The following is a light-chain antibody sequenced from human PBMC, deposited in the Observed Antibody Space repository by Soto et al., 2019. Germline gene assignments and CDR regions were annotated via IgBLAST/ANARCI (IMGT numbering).Light chain of an antibody. Sequence: QSALTQPASVSGSPGQSITISCTGTSSDVGGYDYVSWYQHHPGKAPKLMIYEVSNRPSGVSNRFSGSKSGNTASLTISGLQAEDEADYYCNSYTATTTRVVFGGGTKLTVL. CDR1: SSDVGGYDY. V-gene: IGLV2-14*01. CDR3: NSYTATTTRVV. CDR2: EVS. J-gene: IGLJ2*01.